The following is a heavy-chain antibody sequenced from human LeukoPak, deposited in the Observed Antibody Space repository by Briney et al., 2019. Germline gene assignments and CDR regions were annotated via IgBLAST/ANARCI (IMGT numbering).Heavy chain of an antibody. J-gene: IGHJ5*02. CDR2: VSGGAGST. Sequence: GGSLRLSCAASGFTFSSYAMSWVRRAPGKGREGVSAVSGGAGSTYYADSVKGRFTISRDNSKNTLYLQMNSLRAEDTAVYYCAQAPGHCSSTSCYRGLALNWFDPWGQGTLVTVSS. V-gene: IGHV3-23*01. CDR1: GFTFSSYA. D-gene: IGHD2-2*02. CDR3: AQAPGHCSSTSCYRGLALNWFDP.